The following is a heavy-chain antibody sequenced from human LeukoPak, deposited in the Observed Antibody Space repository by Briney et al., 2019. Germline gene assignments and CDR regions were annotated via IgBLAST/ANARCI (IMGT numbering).Heavy chain of an antibody. CDR2: INPSGGST. CDR1: GYTFTSYY. V-gene: IGHV1-46*01. CDR3: ARVKDIGSGRAGPFDY. J-gene: IGHJ4*02. D-gene: IGHD6-19*01. Sequence: ASVKVSCKASGYTFTSYYMHWVRQAPGQGLEWTGIINPSGGSTSYAQKFQGRVTMTRDTSTSTVYMELSSLRSEDTAVYYCARVKDIGSGRAGPFDYWGQGTLVTVSS.